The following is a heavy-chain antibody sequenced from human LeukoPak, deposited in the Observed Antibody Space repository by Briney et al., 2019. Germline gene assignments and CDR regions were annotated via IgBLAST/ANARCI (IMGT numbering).Heavy chain of an antibody. CDR2: IYTSGST. CDR1: GGSISSYY. D-gene: IGHD3-3*01. J-gene: IGHJ6*03. V-gene: IGHV4-4*07. Sequence: SETLSLTCTVSGGSISSYYWSWIRQPAGKGLEWIGRIYTSGSTNYNPSLKSRVTMSVDTSKNQFSLKLSSVTAADTAVYYCARALYYDFWSGYWAGYYMDVWGKGTTVTVSS. CDR3: ARALYYDFWSGYWAGYYMDV.